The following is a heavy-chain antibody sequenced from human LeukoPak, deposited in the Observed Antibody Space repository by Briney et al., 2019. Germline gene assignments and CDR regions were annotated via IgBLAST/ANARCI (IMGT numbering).Heavy chain of an antibody. CDR1: GFTFSSYS. J-gene: IGHJ4*02. Sequence: GGSLRLSCAASGFTFSSYSMNWVRQAPGKGLEWVSSIGSSSSYIYYADSVKGRFTISRDNAKNSLYLQMNSLRAEDTAVYYCARWDGYPFDYWGQGTLVTVSS. D-gene: IGHD5-24*01. CDR3: ARWDGYPFDY. V-gene: IGHV3-21*01. CDR2: IGSSSSYI.